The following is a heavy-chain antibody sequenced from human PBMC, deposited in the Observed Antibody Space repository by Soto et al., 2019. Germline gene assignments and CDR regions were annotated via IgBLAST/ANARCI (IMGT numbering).Heavy chain of an antibody. V-gene: IGHV4-59*08. Sequence: SETLSLTCTVSGGSISSYYWSWIRQPPGKGLEWIGYIYYSGSTNYNPSLKSRVTISVDTSKNQFSLKLSSVTAADTAVYYCAGLRSRIIDYWGQGTLVTVSS. CDR3: AGLRSRIIDY. J-gene: IGHJ4*02. CDR2: IYYSGST. CDR1: GGSISSYY.